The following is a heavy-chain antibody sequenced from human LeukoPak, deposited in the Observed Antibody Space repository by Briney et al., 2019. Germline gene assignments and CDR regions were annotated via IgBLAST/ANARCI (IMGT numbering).Heavy chain of an antibody. D-gene: IGHD5-12*01. J-gene: IGHJ2*01. CDR3: ARQASWLPYFDL. Sequence: SETLSLTCTVSGVSVRNYYWSWIRQSPGKGLEWIAYIYYSGRTNYNPSLKSRVTISVDTAENQFSLKLSSVTAADTALYFCARQASWLPYFDLWGRGTLVSVSS. CDR2: IYYSGRT. CDR1: GVSVRNYY. V-gene: IGHV4-59*08.